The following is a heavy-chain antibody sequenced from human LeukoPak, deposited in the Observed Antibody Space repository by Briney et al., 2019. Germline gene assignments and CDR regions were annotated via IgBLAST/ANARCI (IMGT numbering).Heavy chain of an antibody. CDR1: GGSISSYY. Sequence: SETLSLTCTVSGGSISSYYWSWIRQPAGKGLEWIGRIYTSGSTYTSGSTNYNPSLKSRVTISVDKSKNQFSLKLSSVTAADTAVYYCAREYDSSGYLPWGQGTLVTVSS. J-gene: IGHJ5*02. D-gene: IGHD3-22*01. V-gene: IGHV4-4*07. CDR2: IYTSGSTYTSGST. CDR3: AREYDSSGYLP.